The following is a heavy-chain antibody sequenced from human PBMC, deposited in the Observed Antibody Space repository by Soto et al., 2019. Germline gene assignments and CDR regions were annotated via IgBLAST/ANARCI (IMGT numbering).Heavy chain of an antibody. CDR3: ARGEGIAAAPWGAFDI. V-gene: IGHV1-69*02. J-gene: IGHJ3*02. CDR2: IIPILGIA. CDR1: GGTFSSYT. D-gene: IGHD6-13*01. Sequence: QVQLVQSGAEVKKPGSSVKVSCKASGGTFSSYTISWVRQAPGQGLEWMGRIIPILGIANYAQKFQGRVTITADKSTSTAYMELSSLRSEDTALYYCARGEGIAAAPWGAFDIWGQGTMVTVSS.